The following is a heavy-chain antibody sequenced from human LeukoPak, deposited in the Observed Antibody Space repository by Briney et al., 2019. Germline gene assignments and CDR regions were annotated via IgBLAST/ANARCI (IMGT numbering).Heavy chain of an antibody. V-gene: IGHV3-30*02. CDR2: IRYDGNNK. CDR1: GFPFSDYV. D-gene: IGHD6-19*01. J-gene: IGHJ4*02. Sequence: PGGSLGLSCAASGFPFSDYVMHWVRQAPGKGLEWVSVIRYDGNNKYYADSVKGRFTISRDNSKNTLYLQMNSLESEDTAVYYCAKDRWGAVASFDYWGQGTLVTVSS. CDR3: AKDRWGAVASFDY.